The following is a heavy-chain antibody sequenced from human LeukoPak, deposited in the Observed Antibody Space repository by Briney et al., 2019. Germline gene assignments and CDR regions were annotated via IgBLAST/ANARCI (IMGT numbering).Heavy chain of an antibody. CDR3: ARAPGQWLVRGYFDY. V-gene: IGHV4-30-4*08. D-gene: IGHD6-19*01. CDR1: GGSISSGDYY. J-gene: IGHJ4*02. Sequence: SQTLSLTCTVSGGSISSGDYYWSWIRQPPGKGLEWIGYIYYSGSTYYNPSLKSRVTISVDTSKNQFCLKLSSVTAADTAVYYCARAPGQWLVRGYFDYWGQGTLVTVSS. CDR2: IYYSGST.